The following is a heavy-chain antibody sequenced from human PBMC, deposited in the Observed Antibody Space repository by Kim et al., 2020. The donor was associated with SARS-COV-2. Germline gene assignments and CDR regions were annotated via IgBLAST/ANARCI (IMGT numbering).Heavy chain of an antibody. D-gene: IGHD3-22*01. CDR3: AKDFYYYDSSGYPAY. V-gene: IGHV3-43*02. J-gene: IGHJ4*02. Sequence: GGSLRLSCAASGFTFDDYAMHWVRQAPGKGLEWVSLISGDGGSTYYADSMKGRFTISRDNSKNSLYLQMNSLRTEDTALYYCAKDFYYYDSSGYPAYWGQGTLVTVSS. CDR1: GFTFDDYA. CDR2: ISGDGGST.